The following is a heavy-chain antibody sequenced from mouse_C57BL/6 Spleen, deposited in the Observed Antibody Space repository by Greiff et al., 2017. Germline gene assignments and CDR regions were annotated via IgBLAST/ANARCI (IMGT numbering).Heavy chain of an antibody. J-gene: IGHJ4*01. CDR1: GFTFSSYG. V-gene: IGHV5-6*01. CDR3: ARHRDGYYMDY. D-gene: IGHD2-3*01. CDR2: ISSGGSYT. Sequence: EVQGVESGGDLVKPGGSLKLSCAASGFTFSSYGMSWVRQTPDKRLEWVATISSGGSYTYYPDSVKGRFTISRDNAKNTLYLQMSSLKSEDTAMYYCARHRDGYYMDYWGQGTSVTVSS.